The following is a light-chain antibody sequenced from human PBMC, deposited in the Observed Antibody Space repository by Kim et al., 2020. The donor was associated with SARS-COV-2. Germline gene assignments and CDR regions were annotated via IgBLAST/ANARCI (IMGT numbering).Light chain of an antibody. J-gene: IGLJ3*02. Sequence: ASVKLTCTLSSGHSSYAIAWHQQQPEKGPRYLMKVNRDGSHTKGGGIPDRFSGSRSGAERYLTISSLQSEDEADYYCQTWDTGIRVFGGGTQLTV. CDR1: SGHSSYA. V-gene: IGLV4-69*01. CDR3: QTWDTGIRV. CDR2: VNRDGSH.